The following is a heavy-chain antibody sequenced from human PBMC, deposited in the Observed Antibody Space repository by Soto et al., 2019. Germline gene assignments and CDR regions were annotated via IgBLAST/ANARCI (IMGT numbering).Heavy chain of an antibody. J-gene: IGHJ5*02. D-gene: IGHD2-15*01. CDR3: ARVAVVAATIGWFDP. CDR1: GFTFSSYS. CDR2: ISSSSSTI. V-gene: IGHV3-48*01. Sequence: GVSLRLSCAASGFTFSSYSMNWVRQAPGKGLEWVSYISSSSSTIYYADSVKGRFTISRDNAKNSLYLQMNSLRAEDTAVYYYARVAVVAATIGWFDPWGQGTLVTVSS.